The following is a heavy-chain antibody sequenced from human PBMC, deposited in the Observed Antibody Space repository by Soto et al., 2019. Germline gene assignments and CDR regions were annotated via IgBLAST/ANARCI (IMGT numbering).Heavy chain of an antibody. CDR3: ARAPIRYCSGGSCYATLDP. D-gene: IGHD2-15*01. CDR2: IIPIFGTA. CDR1: GGTFSSYA. J-gene: IGHJ5*02. V-gene: IGHV1-69*13. Sequence: GASVKVSCKASGGTFSSYAISWLRQAPGQGLEWMGGIIPIFGTANYAQKFQGRVTITADESTSTAYMELSSLRSEDTAVYYCARAPIRYCSGGSCYATLDPWGQGTLVTVSS.